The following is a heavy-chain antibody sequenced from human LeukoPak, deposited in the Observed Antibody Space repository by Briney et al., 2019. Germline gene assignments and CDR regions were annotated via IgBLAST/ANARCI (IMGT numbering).Heavy chain of an antibody. V-gene: IGHV3-49*04. Sequence: GRSLTLSCTASGFTFGDYTMTWVRQAPGKGLEWVGFIRGKTYGGTTEYAASVRGRFTVSRDDSKSIAYQQINSLKTDDTAVYYCSRVPGFTRDGFDIWGQGTMVTVSS. CDR3: SRVPGFTRDGFDI. J-gene: IGHJ3*02. D-gene: IGHD1-14*01. CDR1: GFTFGDYT. CDR2: IRGKTYGGTT.